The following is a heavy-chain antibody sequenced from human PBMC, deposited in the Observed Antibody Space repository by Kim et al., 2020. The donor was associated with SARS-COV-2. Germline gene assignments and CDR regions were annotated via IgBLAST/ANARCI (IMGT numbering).Heavy chain of an antibody. J-gene: IGHJ4*02. Sequence: GGSLRLSCAASGFTFSSYGMHWVRQAPGKGLEWVAVIWYDGSNKYYADSVKGRFTISRDNSKNTLYLQMNSLRAEDTAVYYCASGALLGVPYFDYWGQGTLVTVSS. D-gene: IGHD1-26*01. CDR2: IWYDGSNK. CDR3: ASGALLGVPYFDY. CDR1: GFTFSSYG. V-gene: IGHV3-33*08.